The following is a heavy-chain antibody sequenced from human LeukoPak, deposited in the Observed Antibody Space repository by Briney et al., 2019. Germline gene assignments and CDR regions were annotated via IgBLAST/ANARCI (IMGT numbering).Heavy chain of an antibody. V-gene: IGHV4-34*01. CDR1: GGSFSGYY. CDR3: ARGLSAVVY. CDR2: INHSGST. Sequence: TSETLSLNCAVYGGSFSGYYWSWIRQPPGKGLEWIGEINHSGSTNYNPSLKSRVTISVDTSKKQFSLKLSSVTAADTAVYYCARGLSAVVYWGQGTLVTVSS. J-gene: IGHJ4*02. D-gene: IGHD3-16*02.